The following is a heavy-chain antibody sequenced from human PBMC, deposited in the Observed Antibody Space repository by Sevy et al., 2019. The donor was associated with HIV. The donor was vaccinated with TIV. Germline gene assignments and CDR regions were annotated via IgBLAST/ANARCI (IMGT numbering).Heavy chain of an antibody. V-gene: IGHV1-18*04. CDR3: ASTDYYDSSGSPFDY. Sequence: ASVKVSCKASGYTFTSYGISWVRQAPGQGLEWMGWISAYNGNTNYAQKLQGRVTKTTDTSTSTAYMELRSLRSDDTAVYYCASTDYYDSSGSPFDYWGQGTLVTVSS. J-gene: IGHJ4*02. CDR2: ISAYNGNT. D-gene: IGHD3-22*01. CDR1: GYTFTSYG.